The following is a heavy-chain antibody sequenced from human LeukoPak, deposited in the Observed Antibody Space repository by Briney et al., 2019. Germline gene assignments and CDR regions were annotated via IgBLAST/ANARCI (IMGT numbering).Heavy chain of an antibody. Sequence: PGGSLRLSCAASVFTFSSYGMHWLRQAPGKGLEGVSVIWYDGSNKYYADSVKGRFTISRDNSTHTLYLQMNRLRAEDTAVYYCARESDNDIAVAGTFDYWGQGTLVTVSS. D-gene: IGHD6-19*01. J-gene: IGHJ4*02. V-gene: IGHV3-33*01. CDR3: ARESDNDIAVAGTFDY. CDR2: IWYDGSNK. CDR1: VFTFSSYG.